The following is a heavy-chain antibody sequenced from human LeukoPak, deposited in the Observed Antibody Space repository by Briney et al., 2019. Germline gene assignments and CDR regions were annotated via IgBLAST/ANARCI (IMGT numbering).Heavy chain of an antibody. D-gene: IGHD3-3*01. V-gene: IGHV3-48*01. CDR2: ISSSSSTI. CDR1: GFTFSTYS. J-gene: IGHJ3*02. CDR3: ARSLRNAFDI. Sequence: GGSLRLSCAASGFTFSTYSMNWVRQAPGKGLEWVSYISSSSSTIYYADSVKGRFTISRDNANNSLYLQMNSLRAEDTAVYYCARSLRNAFDIWAKGQWSPSLQ.